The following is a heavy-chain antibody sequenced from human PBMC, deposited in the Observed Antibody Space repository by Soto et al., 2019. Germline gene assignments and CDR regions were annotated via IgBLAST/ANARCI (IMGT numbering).Heavy chain of an antibody. Sequence: ASVKVSCKASGYTFTGYYMHWVRQAPGQGLEWMGWINPNSGGTNYAQKFQGWVTMTRDTSISTAYMELSRLRSDDTAVYYCARERGSIAARYYYYYGMDVWGQGTTVTVS. J-gene: IGHJ6*02. CDR1: GYTFTGYY. CDR2: INPNSGGT. V-gene: IGHV1-2*04. CDR3: ARERGSIAARYYYYYGMDV. D-gene: IGHD6-6*01.